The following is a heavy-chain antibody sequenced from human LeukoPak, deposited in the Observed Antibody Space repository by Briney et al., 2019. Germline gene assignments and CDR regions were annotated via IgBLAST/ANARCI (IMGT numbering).Heavy chain of an antibody. J-gene: IGHJ6*03. D-gene: IGHD2/OR15-2a*01. CDR1: GFTFSSYS. CDR2: ITSSNNYI. CDR3: ARGEFGDYYYFYMDV. Sequence: PGGSLRLSCAASGFTFSSYSMNWVRQAPGKGLEWVSSITSSNNYIYYGASVKGRFTISRDCSKNSLFLQMNSLRAEDTATYYCARGEFGDYYYFYMDVWGKGTTVTVSS. V-gene: IGHV3-21*01.